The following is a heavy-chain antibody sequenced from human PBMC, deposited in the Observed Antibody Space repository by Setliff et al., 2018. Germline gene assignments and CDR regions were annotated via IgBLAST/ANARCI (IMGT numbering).Heavy chain of an antibody. D-gene: IGHD3-10*01. CDR1: GGTFSSYA. V-gene: IGHV1-69*13. CDR3: AARCSSTSCRYYYGSGSSVPFDY. CDR2: IIPMFGTA. J-gene: IGHJ4*02. Sequence: ASVKVSCKASGGTFSSYAISWVRQAPGQGLEWMGGIIPMFGTANYAQKFQGRVTITADESTSTAYMELSSLRSEDTAVYYCAARCSSTSCRYYYGSGSSVPFDYWGQGTLVTVTS.